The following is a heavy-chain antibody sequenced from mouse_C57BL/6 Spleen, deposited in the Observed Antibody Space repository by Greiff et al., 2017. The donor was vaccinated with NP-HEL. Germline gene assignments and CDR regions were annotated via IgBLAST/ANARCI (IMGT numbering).Heavy chain of an antibody. CDR2: IDPSDSYT. Sequence: VQLQQPGAELVMPGASVKLSCKASGYTFTSYWMHWVKQRPGQGLEWIGEIDPSDSYTNYNQKFKGKSTLTVDKSSSTAYMQLSSLTSEDSAVYYCARDNGSSYPAWFAYWGQGTLVTVSA. CDR1: GYTFTSYW. CDR3: ARDNGSSYPAWFAY. V-gene: IGHV1-69*01. D-gene: IGHD1-1*01. J-gene: IGHJ3*01.